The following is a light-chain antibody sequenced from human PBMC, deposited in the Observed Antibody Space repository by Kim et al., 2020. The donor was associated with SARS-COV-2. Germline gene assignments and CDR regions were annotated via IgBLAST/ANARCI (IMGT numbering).Light chain of an antibody. CDR3: QEYKTNPWT. J-gene: IGKJ1*01. CDR1: QSISSW. V-gene: IGKV1-5*03. CDR2: NGS. Sequence: AAVGDRVSITCRASQSISSWMAGYQQKLVKATKLLIHNGSFYQGVIQSRFIVGGTGTEFSITISGLLLDDFATYYCQEYKTNPWTSGHGTKVYIK.